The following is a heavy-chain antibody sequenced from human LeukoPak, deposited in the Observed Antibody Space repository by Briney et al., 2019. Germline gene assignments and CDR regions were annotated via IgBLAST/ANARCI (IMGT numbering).Heavy chain of an antibody. CDR1: GFTFSSYA. V-gene: IGHV3-23*01. CDR3: AKDLVGATPNDAFDI. CDR2: ISGSGGST. D-gene: IGHD1-26*01. J-gene: IGHJ3*02. Sequence: GGSLRLSCEASGFTFSSYAMSWVRQAPGEGLEWVSAISGSGGSTYYADSVKGRFTISRDNSKNTLYLQMNSLRAEDTAVYYCAKDLVGATPNDAFDIWGQGTMVTVSS.